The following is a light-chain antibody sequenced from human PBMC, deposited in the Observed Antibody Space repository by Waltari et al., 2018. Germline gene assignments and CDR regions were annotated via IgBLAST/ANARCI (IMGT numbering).Light chain of an antibody. J-gene: IGKJ2*01. CDR1: QSVGTW. CDR2: MAS. Sequence: DIQMTQSPSTLSASVGDRVTISCRASQSVGTWLAWYQQKPGKAPKLLIYMASSLKSGVPSRFSGSGSGTEFTLTISSLQPDDFATYSCQQYSSFSTFGQGTKLDI. CDR3: QQYSSFST. V-gene: IGKV1-5*03.